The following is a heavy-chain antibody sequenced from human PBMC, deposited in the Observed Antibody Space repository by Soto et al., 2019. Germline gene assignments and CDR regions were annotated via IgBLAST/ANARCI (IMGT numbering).Heavy chain of an antibody. J-gene: IGHJ6*02. D-gene: IGHD6-25*01. CDR2: IRTDANTYAT. CDR3: TRRLFYYFGVDV. CDR1: GFSFSGSA. Sequence: QLVESGGALVQPGESLKLSCAASGFSFSGSAIQWVRQAPGKGLEWVGRIRTDANTYATAYAASVTGRFTISRDDSSNTAYLQMNSLKTEDTAVYFCTRRLFYYFGVDVWGQGTTVIVSS. V-gene: IGHV3-73*02.